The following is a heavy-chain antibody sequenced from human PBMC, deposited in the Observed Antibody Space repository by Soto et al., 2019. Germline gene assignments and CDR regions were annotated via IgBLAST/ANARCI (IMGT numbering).Heavy chain of an antibody. CDR1: GFTFSDAW. CDR2: IKSKSDGGTT. Sequence: GGSLRLSCAASGFTFSDAWMSWVRQAPGKGLDWVGRIKSKSDGGTTEYAAPVRGRFTISRDDSKNTLYLQMNSLKTEDTAVYYCTTGLWRIAVVVGSTGYFNPWGQGTPVTVSS. CDR3: TTGLWRIAVVVGSTGYFNP. J-gene: IGHJ5*02. D-gene: IGHD2-15*01. V-gene: IGHV3-15*01.